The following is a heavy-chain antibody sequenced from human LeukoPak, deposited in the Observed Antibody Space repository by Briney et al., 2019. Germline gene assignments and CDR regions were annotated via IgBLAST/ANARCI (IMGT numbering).Heavy chain of an antibody. V-gene: IGHV4-61*02. Sequence: SETLSLTCTVAGDSISSGSYYWPWIRQPAGKGLEWIGRIYVGGAVTYNPSRKSRITISADTSKNQFSLKMISVTAADTAVYYCARDSQWLGGEAAFESWGQGALVTVSS. D-gene: IGHD6-19*01. CDR1: GDSISSGSYY. CDR3: ARDSQWLGGEAAFES. CDR2: IYVGGAV. J-gene: IGHJ4*02.